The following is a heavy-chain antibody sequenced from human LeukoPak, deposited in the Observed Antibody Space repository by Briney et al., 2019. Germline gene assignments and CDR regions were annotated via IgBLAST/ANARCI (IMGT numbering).Heavy chain of an antibody. J-gene: IGHJ4*02. CDR2: IYYSGST. V-gene: IGHV4-39*07. CDR1: GGSISSSSYY. CDR3: ARDGRGIDY. D-gene: IGHD1-26*01. Sequence: SETLSLTCTVSGGSISSSSYYWGWIRQPPGKGLEWIGSIYYSGSTNYNPSLKSRVTISVDTSKNQFSLKLSSVTAADTAVYYCARDGRGIDYWGQGTLVTVSS.